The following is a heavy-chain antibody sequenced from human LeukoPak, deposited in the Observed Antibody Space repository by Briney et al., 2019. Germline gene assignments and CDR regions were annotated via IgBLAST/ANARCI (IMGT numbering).Heavy chain of an antibody. Sequence: QSGGSLRLSCAASGFTFSSFWMHWVRQAPGKGLVWVSRIISDGTGTSYADSVKGRFTISRDNAKSTVYLQMNSLRAEDTAVYFCARGYQPLLFQPEYYFDYWGQGTLVTVSS. D-gene: IGHD2-21*02. CDR3: ARGYQPLLFQPEYYFDY. CDR1: GFTFSSFW. J-gene: IGHJ4*02. V-gene: IGHV3-74*01. CDR2: IISDGTGT.